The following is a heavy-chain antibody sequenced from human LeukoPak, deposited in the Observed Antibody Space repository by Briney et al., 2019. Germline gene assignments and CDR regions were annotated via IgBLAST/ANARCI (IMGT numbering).Heavy chain of an antibody. J-gene: IGHJ4*02. CDR3: ARDGGSGYIPFDY. CDR2: ISSSGDTT. CDR1: GFTFTSYA. V-gene: IGHV3-23*01. Sequence: GGSLRLACAASGFTFTSYAMSWVRQAPGQGLEWVSAISSSGDTTYYADSVKGRFTISRDNSKNTLYLQMNSLRAEDTAVYYCARDGGSGYIPFDYWGQGTLVTVSS. D-gene: IGHD5-12*01.